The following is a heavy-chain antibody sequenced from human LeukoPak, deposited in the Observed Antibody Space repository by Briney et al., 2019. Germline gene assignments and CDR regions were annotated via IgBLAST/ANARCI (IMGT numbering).Heavy chain of an antibody. CDR1: GYSFTGYY. Sequence: GASVKVSCKASGYSFTGYYLHWVRQAPGQGLEGMGWIHPKSGGTSYEQSFQGRVIMTSDTSISTAYMEVRRLTSDDTAVYYCARGTILEPFDIWGQGTMVTVSS. V-gene: IGHV1-2*02. CDR2: IHPKSGGT. CDR3: ARGTILEPFDI. J-gene: IGHJ3*02. D-gene: IGHD3-3*01.